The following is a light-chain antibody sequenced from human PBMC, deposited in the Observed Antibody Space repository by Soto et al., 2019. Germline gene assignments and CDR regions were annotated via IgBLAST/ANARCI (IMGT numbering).Light chain of an antibody. CDR3: QQYGSSPPIT. Sequence: EIVLTQSPATLSLSPGETATLSCRASQSVRNYLAWYQQKPGQAPRLLIYGASSRATGIPDRFSGSGSGTDFTLTISRLEPEDFAVYYCQQYGSSPPITFGPGTKVDNK. CDR1: QSVRNY. V-gene: IGKV3-20*01. J-gene: IGKJ3*01. CDR2: GAS.